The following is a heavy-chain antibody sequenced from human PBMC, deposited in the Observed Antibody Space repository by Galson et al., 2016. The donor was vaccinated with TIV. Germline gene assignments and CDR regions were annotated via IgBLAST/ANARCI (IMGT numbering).Heavy chain of an antibody. CDR2: ISWDGSRR. D-gene: IGHD1-26*01. V-gene: IGHV3-43*01. CDR3: VKGERDGALDT. CDR1: GFDFEDYM. J-gene: IGHJ3*02. Sequence: SLRLSCAATGFDFEDYMMHWVRQPPQKGLQWLSLISWDGSRRDYVDSLKGRFIISRDNNKKSLFLQIHSLRSEDTALYYCVKGERDGALDTWGQGTMVVVSS.